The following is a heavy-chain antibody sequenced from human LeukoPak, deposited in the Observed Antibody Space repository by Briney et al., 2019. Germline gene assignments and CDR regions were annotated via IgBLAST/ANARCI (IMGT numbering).Heavy chain of an antibody. Sequence: SETLSLTCTVSGASISGFYWRWIRQPAGKGLEWIGRLYTSGSTNSNPSLKSRVTMSVDTSKSQFSLKLHSVTAADTAMYYCARETYYDASGSYSDYYAMDVWGRGTTVTVSS. CDR2: LYTSGST. D-gene: IGHD3-10*01. J-gene: IGHJ6*02. CDR3: ARETYYDASGSYSDYYAMDV. CDR1: GASISGFY. V-gene: IGHV4-4*07.